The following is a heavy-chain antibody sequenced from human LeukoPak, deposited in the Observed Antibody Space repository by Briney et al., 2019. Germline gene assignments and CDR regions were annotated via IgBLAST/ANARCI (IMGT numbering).Heavy chain of an antibody. CDR1: GFTFSDYY. CDR3: ARDLRGKITMVRGRAFDI. Sequence: GGSLRLSCAASGFTFSDYYMSWIRQAPGKGLEWVSYISSSGSTIYYADSVKGRFTISRDNAKNSLYLQMNSLRAEDTAVYYCARDLRGKITMVRGRAFDIWGQGTMVTVSS. CDR2: ISSSGSTI. J-gene: IGHJ3*02. V-gene: IGHV3-11*04. D-gene: IGHD3-10*01.